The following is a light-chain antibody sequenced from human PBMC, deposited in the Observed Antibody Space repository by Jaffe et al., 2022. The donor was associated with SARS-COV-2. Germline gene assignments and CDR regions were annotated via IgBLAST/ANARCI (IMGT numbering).Light chain of an antibody. CDR3: QQSYTVPHT. CDR2: AAS. V-gene: IGKV1-39*01. J-gene: IGKJ2*01. Sequence: DIQMTQSPSSLSASVGDRVTITCRPSQYIEDYLHWYQQRPGKAPKLLIYAASNLEGGVPSRFTGTGSGTHFSLTISSLQPEDFATYYCQQSYTVPHTFGQGTKLEIK. CDR1: QYIEDY.